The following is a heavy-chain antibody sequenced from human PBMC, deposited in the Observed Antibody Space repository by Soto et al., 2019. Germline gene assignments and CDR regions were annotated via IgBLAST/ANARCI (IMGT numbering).Heavy chain of an antibody. J-gene: IGHJ2*01. CDR1: GGTFSNYA. V-gene: IGHV1-69*01. Sequence: QVQLVQSGAEVKTPGSSVKVSCKTSGGTFSNYAFSWVRQAPGQGLEWLGGIIPIFGTINYARRFLGRVTITADQSTNTAYMELGSLRSEDTAVYYCARAFYDGIGSDSWYFDLWGRGTLVTVSS. CDR3: ARAFYDGIGSDSWYFDL. CDR2: IIPIFGTI. D-gene: IGHD3-22*01.